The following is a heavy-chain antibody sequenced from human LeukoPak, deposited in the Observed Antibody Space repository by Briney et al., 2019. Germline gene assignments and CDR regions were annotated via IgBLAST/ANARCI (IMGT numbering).Heavy chain of an antibody. V-gene: IGHV1-69*06. CDR3: ARAEEMATISGFDP. CDR1: GGTFSSYA. D-gene: IGHD5-24*01. CDR2: IIPIFGTA. Sequence: ASVKVSCKASGGTFSSYAISWVRQAPGQGLEWMGGIIPIFGTANYAQKFQGRVTITADKSTSTAYMELSSLRSEDTAVYYCARAEEMATISGFDPWGQGTLVTVSS. J-gene: IGHJ5*02.